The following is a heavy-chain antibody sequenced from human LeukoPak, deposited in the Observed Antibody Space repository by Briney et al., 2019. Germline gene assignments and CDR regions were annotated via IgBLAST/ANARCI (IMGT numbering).Heavy chain of an antibody. CDR3: ARGRDVDS. Sequence: SGGSLRLSCAASGFAFNTYGMQWVRQAPGKGLEWVANENQDGSEIYYVDSVKGRFIMSRDNTKNSFYLQMSSLRVEDTAVYYCARGRDVDSWGQGTLVTVSS. J-gene: IGHJ5*01. CDR2: ENQDGSEI. CDR1: GFAFNTYG. V-gene: IGHV3-7*03.